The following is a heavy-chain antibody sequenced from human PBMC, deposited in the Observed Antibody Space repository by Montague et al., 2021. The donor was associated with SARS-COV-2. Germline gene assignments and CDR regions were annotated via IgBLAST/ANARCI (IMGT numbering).Heavy chain of an antibody. Sequence: SETLSLTCTVSGGSVSSGSYYWSWLRQPPGKGLEWIGYIYYSGSTNYNPSLKSRVTISVDTSKNQFSLKLSSVTAADTAVYYCARDPWRITIFGVVTRYGMDVWGKGTTVTVSS. V-gene: IGHV4-61*01. D-gene: IGHD3-3*01. CDR1: GGSVSSGSYY. CDR2: IYYSGST. CDR3: ARDPWRITIFGVVTRYGMDV. J-gene: IGHJ6*04.